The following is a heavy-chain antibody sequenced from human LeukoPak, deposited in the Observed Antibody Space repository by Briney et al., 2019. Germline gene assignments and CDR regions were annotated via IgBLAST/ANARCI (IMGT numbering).Heavy chain of an antibody. CDR3: ARDYCSSTSCLFDY. J-gene: IGHJ4*02. CDR1: GYAFTGYH. CDR2: INPNSGDT. Sequence: ASVKVSCKASGYAFTGYHMHWVRQAPGQGLEWMGRINPNSGDTNYAQKFQGRVAMTRDTSISTAFMELTRLRSDDTAVYYCARDYCSSTSCLFDYWGQGTLVTVSS. D-gene: IGHD2-2*01. V-gene: IGHV1-2*06.